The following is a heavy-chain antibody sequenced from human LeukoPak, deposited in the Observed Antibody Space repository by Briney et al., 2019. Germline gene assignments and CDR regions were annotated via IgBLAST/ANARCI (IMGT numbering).Heavy chain of an antibody. Sequence: SVKVSCKSSGGTFSSYAISWVRQAPGQGLEWMGGIIPIFGTASYAQKFQGRVTITADESTSTAYMELSSLRSEDTAVYYCTRGGYCSATNCYAGDYWGQGTLVTVSS. D-gene: IGHD2-2*01. CDR2: IIPIFGTA. J-gene: IGHJ4*02. CDR1: GGTFSSYA. CDR3: TRGGYCSATNCYAGDY. V-gene: IGHV1-69*13.